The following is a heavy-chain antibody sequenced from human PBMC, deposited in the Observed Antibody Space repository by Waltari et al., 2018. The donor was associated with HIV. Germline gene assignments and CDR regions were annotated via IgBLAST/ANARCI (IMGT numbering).Heavy chain of an antibody. D-gene: IGHD5-12*01. J-gene: IGHJ3*01. Sequence: EVQVVESGGGLVKQGGCLRVSCASFQPTFEDVCMTRGRQAQGKGLGWVGRINSKRGCIATYYAATVTGRFVISRDDSKITLCLQISGVSTEDTATYYCTTGGSPTEAFDVWGQGTMVTVSP. V-gene: IGHV3-15*01. CDR3: TTGGSPTEAFDV. CDR2: INSKRGCIAT. CDR1: QPTFEDVC.